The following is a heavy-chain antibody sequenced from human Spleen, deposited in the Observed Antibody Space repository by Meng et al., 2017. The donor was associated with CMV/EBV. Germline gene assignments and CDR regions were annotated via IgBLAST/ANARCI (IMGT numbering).Heavy chain of an antibody. Sequence: SVKVSCKASGFTFTNSAVQWVRQARGQRLEWIGWIVVGSGNTNYAQQFQERVTISRDMSTTTAYMELSSLRSEDTAAYYCAAGTVHTSSWTGNGVGGGMDVWGQGTTVTVSS. CDR2: IVVGSGNT. V-gene: IGHV1-58*01. J-gene: IGHJ6*02. CDR1: GFTFTNSA. D-gene: IGHD6-13*01. CDR3: AAGTVHTSSWTGNGVGGGMDV.